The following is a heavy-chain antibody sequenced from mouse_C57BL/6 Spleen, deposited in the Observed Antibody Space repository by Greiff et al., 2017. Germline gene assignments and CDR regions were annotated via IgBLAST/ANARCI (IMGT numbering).Heavy chain of an antibody. CDR3: ARFITTVVALYAMDY. J-gene: IGHJ4*01. D-gene: IGHD1-1*01. Sequence: VQLQQSGPELVKPGASVKMSCKASGYTFTDYNMHWVKQSHGKSLEWIGYINPNNGGTSYNQKFKGKATLTVNKSSSTAYMELRSLTSEESAVYYCARFITTVVALYAMDYWGQGTSVTVSS. V-gene: IGHV1-22*01. CDR1: GYTFTDYN. CDR2: INPNNGGT.